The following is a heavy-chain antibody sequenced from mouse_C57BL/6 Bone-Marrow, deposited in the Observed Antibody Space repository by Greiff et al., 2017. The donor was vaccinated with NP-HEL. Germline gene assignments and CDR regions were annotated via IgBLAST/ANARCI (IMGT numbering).Heavy chain of an antibody. D-gene: IGHD1-1*01. CDR1: GYAFSSSW. J-gene: IGHJ2*01. Sequence: VQLQQSGPELVKPGASVKISCKASGYAFSSSWMNWVKQRPGKGLEWIGRIYPGDGDTNYNGKFKGKATLTADKSSSTAYMQLSSLTSEDSAVYFCARVGSSHFDYWGQGTTLTVSS. CDR2: IYPGDGDT. V-gene: IGHV1-82*01. CDR3: ARVGSSHFDY.